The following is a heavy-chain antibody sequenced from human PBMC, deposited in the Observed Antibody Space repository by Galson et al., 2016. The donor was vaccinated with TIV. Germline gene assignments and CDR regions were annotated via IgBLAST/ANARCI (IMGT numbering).Heavy chain of an antibody. D-gene: IGHD2-21*01. CDR3: ARDRRHCGNECYLYYYGMDV. Sequence: SLRLSCAASGLTVSSNYMTWVRQAPGQGLEWVSLLSAGGTTSYADSVRGRFTFSRDDSKNTVYLQMDSLRPEDTAVYYCARDRRHCGNECYLYYYGMDVWGQGTTVTVSS. V-gene: IGHV3-66*02. J-gene: IGHJ6*02. CDR2: LSAGGTT. CDR1: GLTVSSNY.